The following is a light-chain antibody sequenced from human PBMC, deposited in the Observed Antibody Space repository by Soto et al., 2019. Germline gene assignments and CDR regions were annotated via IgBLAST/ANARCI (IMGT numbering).Light chain of an antibody. V-gene: IGKV3-20*01. CDR1: HTISSSY. Sequence: EIVLTQSPGTLSLSPGEGATLSCRASHTISSSYLAWYQQKPGQAPRLLMYGISRRATGIPDRFSGSGSGTDFTLTITRLEPEDFAVYYCQQYVTSSPRTLGQGTKGDIK. CDR3: QQYVTSSPRT. J-gene: IGKJ1*01. CDR2: GIS.